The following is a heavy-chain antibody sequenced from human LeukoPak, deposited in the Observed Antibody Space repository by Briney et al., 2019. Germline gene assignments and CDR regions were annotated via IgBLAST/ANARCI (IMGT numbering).Heavy chain of an antibody. CDR2: ISGSGGST. CDR1: GITFSNYA. D-gene: IGHD6-13*01. Sequence: GGSLRLSCTVSGITFSNYAMTWVRQAPGKGLEWVSSISGSGGSTYYADSVKGRFTISRANSTTTLYLKMNSLRAEDTAVYYCAKDRGISAAGSYYFDSWGQGTLVTVSS. CDR3: AKDRGISAAGSYYFDS. J-gene: IGHJ4*02. V-gene: IGHV3-23*01.